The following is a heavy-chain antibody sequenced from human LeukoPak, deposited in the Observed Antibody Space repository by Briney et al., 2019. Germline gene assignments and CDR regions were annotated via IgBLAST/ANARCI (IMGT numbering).Heavy chain of an antibody. V-gene: IGHV4-59*01. J-gene: IGHJ4*02. D-gene: IGHD6-19*01. CDR2: IYYSGST. CDR3: ARVTAVAGTWLPIDY. CDR1: GGSISSYY. Sequence: SETLSLTCTVSGGSISSYYWSWIRQPPGKGLEWIGYIYYSGSTNYNPSLKSRVTISVDTSKNQFSLKLSSVTAADTAVYYCARVTAVAGTWLPIDYWGQGTLVTVSS.